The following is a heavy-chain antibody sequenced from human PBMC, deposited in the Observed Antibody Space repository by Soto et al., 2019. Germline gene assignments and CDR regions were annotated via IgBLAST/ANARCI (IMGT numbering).Heavy chain of an antibody. CDR2: ISAYNGNT. CDR1: GYTLSGYY. CDR3: ARVRDTIFGVVIYDPSFDY. D-gene: IGHD3-3*01. J-gene: IGHJ4*02. V-gene: IGHV1-18*04. Sequence: ASVKVSCKASGYTLSGYYIHWVRQAPGQGLEWMGWISAYNGNTNYAQKLQGRVTMTTDTSTSTAYMELRSLRSDDTAVYYCARVRDTIFGVVIYDPSFDYWGQGTLVTVSS.